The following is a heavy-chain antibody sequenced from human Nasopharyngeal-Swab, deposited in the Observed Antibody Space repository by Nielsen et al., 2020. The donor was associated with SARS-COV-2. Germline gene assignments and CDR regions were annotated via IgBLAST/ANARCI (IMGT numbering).Heavy chain of an antibody. Sequence: GESLKISCAASGFTFSTYSMNWVRQAPGKGLEWVSSISSSSTYIYYADSVKGQFTISRDNAKNSLYLQMSILRAEDTAVYYCARDRSNWGSYYYYYGMDVWGQGTTVTVSS. CDR3: ARDRSNWGSYYYYYGMDV. CDR1: GFTFSTYS. D-gene: IGHD7-27*01. V-gene: IGHV3-21*01. J-gene: IGHJ6*02. CDR2: ISSSSTYI.